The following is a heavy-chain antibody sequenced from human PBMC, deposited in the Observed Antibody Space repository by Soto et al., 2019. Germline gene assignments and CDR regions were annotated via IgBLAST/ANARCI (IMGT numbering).Heavy chain of an antibody. CDR1: GFNFKKFA. CDR2: ISCCGGST. CDR3: AEADGEQWLLPHLDK. V-gene: IGHV3-23*01. J-gene: IGHJ4*02. D-gene: IGHD6-19*01. Sequence: EVQLLESGGGVVQPGGSLRLSCVASGFNFKKFAMSWVRQAPGEGLEWVSGISCCGGSTSYADSVKGRFSIARDDSTNTLSLQMNNLRVEYTAQYYCAEADGEQWLLPHLDKWGQGTLVTVS.